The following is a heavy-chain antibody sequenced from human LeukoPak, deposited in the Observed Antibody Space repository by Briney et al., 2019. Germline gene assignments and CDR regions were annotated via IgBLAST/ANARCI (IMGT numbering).Heavy chain of an antibody. CDR1: GYSISSGYY. CDR2: IYHSGST. Sequence: SETLSLTCTVSGYSISSGYYWGWIRQPPGKGLEWIGSIYHSGSTYYNPSLKSRVTISVETSKNQFSLKLSSVTAADTAVYYCARGVGYSSGWYVGYYYYYYMDVWGKGTTVTVSS. V-gene: IGHV4-38-2*02. J-gene: IGHJ6*03. CDR3: ARGVGYSSGWYVGYYYYYYMDV. D-gene: IGHD6-19*01.